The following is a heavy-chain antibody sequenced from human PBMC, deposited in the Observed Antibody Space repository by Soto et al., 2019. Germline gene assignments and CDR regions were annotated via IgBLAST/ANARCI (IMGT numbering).Heavy chain of an antibody. D-gene: IGHD2-8*01. CDR3: ARGHSTDCSNGVCSFFYNHEMDV. Sequence: ASVKVSCKASGYSFTDYHIHWVRQAPGQGLEWLGRINPKSGGTSTAQKFQGWVTMTRDRSISTVYMELTRLRSDGTAVYFCARGHSTDCSNGVCSFFYNHEMDVWGQGTTVTVSS. V-gene: IGHV1-2*04. CDR1: GYSFTDYH. J-gene: IGHJ6*02. CDR2: INPKSGGT.